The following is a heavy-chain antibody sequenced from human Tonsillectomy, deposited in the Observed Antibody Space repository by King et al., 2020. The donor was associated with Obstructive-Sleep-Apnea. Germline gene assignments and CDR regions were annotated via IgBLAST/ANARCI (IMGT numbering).Heavy chain of an antibody. D-gene: IGHD6-25*01. CDR2: NRYDGTNR. CDR1: GFIFSHYG. J-gene: IGHJ4*02. Sequence: QLVQSGGGVVQPGGSLRLSCTASGFIFSHYGMHWVRQAPGKGLEWVAFNRYDGTNRYDADSVKSRFTISRDNSKNTLYLQMSSLRAEDTAIYYCGKSVGDVYSSACPDNWGQGNLVSVSS. CDR3: GKSVGDVYSSACPDN. V-gene: IGHV3-30*02.